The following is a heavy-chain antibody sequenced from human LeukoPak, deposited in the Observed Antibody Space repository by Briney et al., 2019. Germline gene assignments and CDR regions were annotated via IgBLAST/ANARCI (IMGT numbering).Heavy chain of an antibody. V-gene: IGHV1-2*02. CDR2: INPNSGGT. CDR1: GYTFTGYY. D-gene: IGHD3-10*01. J-gene: IGHJ5*02. CDR3: ARDLYGSGSYYNEIGWFDP. Sequence: ASVKVSCKASGYTFTGYYMHWVRQAPGQGLEWMGWINPNSGGTNYAQKLQGRVTMTTDTSTSTAYMELRSLRSDDTAVYYCARDLYGSGSYYNEIGWFDPWGQGTLVTVSS.